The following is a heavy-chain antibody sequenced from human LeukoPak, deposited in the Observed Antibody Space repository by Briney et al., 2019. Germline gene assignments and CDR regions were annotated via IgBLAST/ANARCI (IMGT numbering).Heavy chain of an antibody. D-gene: IGHD3-10*02. J-gene: IGHJ6*04. CDR2: ISSSGSTI. CDR1: GFTFSSYE. Sequence: GGSLRLSCAASGFTFSSYEMNWVRQAPGKGLEWVSYISSSGSTIYYADSVKGRFTISRDNAKNSPYLQMNSLRAEDTAIYYCAELGITMIGGVWGKGTTVTISS. V-gene: IGHV3-48*03. CDR3: AELGITMIGGV.